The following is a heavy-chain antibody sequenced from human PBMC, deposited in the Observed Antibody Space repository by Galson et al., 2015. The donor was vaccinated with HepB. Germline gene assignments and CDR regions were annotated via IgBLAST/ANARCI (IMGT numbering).Heavy chain of an antibody. CDR1: GYTFTMYA. CDR3: TRSGRFGGSAADHGLF. Sequence: SVKVSCKASGYTFTMYAMHWVRQAPGQRPEWMGWINVGNGDTKYSRNFQGRVTITRDTSANTVYVVLANLKFEDTAVYYCTRSGRFGGSAADHGLFWGQGTLVTVSS. V-gene: IGHV1-3*01. CDR2: INVGNGDT. J-gene: IGHJ4*02. D-gene: IGHD6-13*01.